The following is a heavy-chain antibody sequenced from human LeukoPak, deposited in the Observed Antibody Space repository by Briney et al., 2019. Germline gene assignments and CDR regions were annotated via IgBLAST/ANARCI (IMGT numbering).Heavy chain of an antibody. D-gene: IGHD5/OR15-5a*01. J-gene: IGHJ3*02. CDR1: GGSFSGYY. Sequence: SETLSLTCAVYGGSFSGYYWSWIRQPPGRGLEYIGYISSSETTSYSPSLKSRVTISVDTSKNQFSLKLTSVTAADTAVYYCARDKGLPQAFDIWGQGTLVTVSS. CDR2: ISSSETT. CDR3: ARDKGLPQAFDI. V-gene: IGHV4-59*01.